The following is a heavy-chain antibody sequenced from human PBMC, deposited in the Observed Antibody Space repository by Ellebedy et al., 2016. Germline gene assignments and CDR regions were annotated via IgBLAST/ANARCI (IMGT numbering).Heavy chain of an antibody. J-gene: IGHJ4*02. D-gene: IGHD6-19*01. CDR1: GVTFSSYG. CDR3: AKVGQWLVAGPRFDY. CDR2: ISNSGGST. V-gene: IGHV3-23*01. Sequence: GGSLRLSCAASGVTFSSYGMSWVRQAPGKGLEWVSVISNSGGSTYYADSVKGRFTISRDNSKNTVYLQMNSLRADDTAVYYCAKVGQWLVAGPRFDYWGQGTLVTVSS.